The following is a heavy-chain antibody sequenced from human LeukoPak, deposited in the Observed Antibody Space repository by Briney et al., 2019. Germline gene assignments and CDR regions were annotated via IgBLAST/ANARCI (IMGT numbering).Heavy chain of an antibody. J-gene: IGHJ3*02. D-gene: IGHD5-24*01. Sequence: PGGSLRLSCAASGFNYSSYTMSWVRQAPGKGLEWVSVIYSGGSTYYADSVKGRFTISRDNSKNTLYLQMNSLRAEDTAVYYCARVPEGEMATIGAGAFDIWGQGPMVTVSS. CDR1: GFNYSSYT. CDR2: IYSGGST. V-gene: IGHV3-66*01. CDR3: ARVPEGEMATIGAGAFDI.